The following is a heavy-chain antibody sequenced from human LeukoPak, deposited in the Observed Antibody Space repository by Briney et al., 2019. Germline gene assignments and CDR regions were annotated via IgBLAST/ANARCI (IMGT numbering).Heavy chain of an antibody. CDR1: GFTFSSYA. CDR2: ISGSGGST. Sequence: PGGSLRLSCAASGFTFSSYAMSWVRQAPGKGLEWVSAISGSGGSTYYADSVKGRFTISRDNSKNTLYLQMNSLRAEDTAVYYCAKDLYYYDSSELFDYWGQGTLVTVSS. CDR3: AKDLYYYDSSELFDY. V-gene: IGHV3-23*01. D-gene: IGHD3-22*01. J-gene: IGHJ4*02.